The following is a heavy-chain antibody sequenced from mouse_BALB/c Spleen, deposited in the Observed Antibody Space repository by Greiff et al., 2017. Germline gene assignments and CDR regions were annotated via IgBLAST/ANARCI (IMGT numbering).Heavy chain of an antibody. J-gene: IGHJ2*01. Sequence: DVKLVESGGGLVKPGGSLKLSCAASGFTFGSNAMSWVRKSPARGREWVAEISSGGSYTYYPDTVTGRFTISRDNAKNTLYLEMSSLRSEDTAMYYCARGYGDYWGQGTTLTVSS. V-gene: IGHV5-9-4*01. CDR2: ISSGGSYT. D-gene: IGHD1-1*01. CDR3: ARGYGDY. CDR1: GFTFGSNA.